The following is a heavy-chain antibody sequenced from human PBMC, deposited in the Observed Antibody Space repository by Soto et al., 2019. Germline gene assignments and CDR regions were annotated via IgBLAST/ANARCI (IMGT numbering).Heavy chain of an antibody. D-gene: IGHD1-26*01. V-gene: IGHV3-72*01. CDR1: GFTFSDHY. J-gene: IGHJ6*02. Sequence: PGGSLRLSCAASGFTFSDHYMDWVRQAPGKGLEWVGRTRNKANSYTTEYAASVKGRFTISRDDSKNSLYLQMNSLKTEDTAVYYCAREMLRGIGRGLRVSMDVWGQGTTVTVSS. CDR3: AREMLRGIGRGLRVSMDV. CDR2: TRNKANSYTT.